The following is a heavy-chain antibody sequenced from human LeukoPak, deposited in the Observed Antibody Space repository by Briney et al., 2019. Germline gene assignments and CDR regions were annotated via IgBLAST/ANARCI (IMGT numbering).Heavy chain of an antibody. V-gene: IGHV4-61*02. Sequence: PSQTLSLTCTVSGGSISSGSYYWSWIRQPAGKGLEWIGRTYTSGSTNYNPSLKSRVTISVDTSKNQFSLKLSSVTAADTAVYYCARDPGIAVAGTRAEYFQHWGQGTLVTVSS. CDR1: GGSISSGSYY. CDR2: TYTSGST. CDR3: ARDPGIAVAGTRAEYFQH. D-gene: IGHD6-19*01. J-gene: IGHJ1*01.